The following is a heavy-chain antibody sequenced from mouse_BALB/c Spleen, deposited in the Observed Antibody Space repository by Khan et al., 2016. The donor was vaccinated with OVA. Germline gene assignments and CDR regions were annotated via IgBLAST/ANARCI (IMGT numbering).Heavy chain of an antibody. Sequence: EVQLQESGPGLVKPSQTVSFTCTVTGISITSGNYRWSWIWQFPGNKLEWIGNIYYSGTVTYNTSLTSRTTITRDTSKNQYFLEMNSLTAEDTASTYDERDYGNFYWYFNVWGAGTTVTVSS. CDR2: IYYSGTV. CDR1: GISITSGNYR. D-gene: IGHD1-1*01. CDR3: ERDYGNFYWYFNV. V-gene: IGHV3-5*02. J-gene: IGHJ1*01.